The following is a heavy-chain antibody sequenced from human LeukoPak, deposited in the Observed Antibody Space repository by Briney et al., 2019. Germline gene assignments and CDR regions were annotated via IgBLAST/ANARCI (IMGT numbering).Heavy chain of an antibody. CDR1: GFTFSTYS. V-gene: IGHV3-48*01. D-gene: IGHD6-6*01. CDR2: ISSSTTNM. Sequence: GGSQRLSCAASGFTFSTYSMNWVRQAPGKGLEWVSYISSSTTNMYYADSVKGRFTISRDNAKNSLYLQMNSLRAEDTAVYYCAREYSSSSGGSFDYWGQGTLVTVSS. J-gene: IGHJ4*02. CDR3: AREYSSSSGGSFDY.